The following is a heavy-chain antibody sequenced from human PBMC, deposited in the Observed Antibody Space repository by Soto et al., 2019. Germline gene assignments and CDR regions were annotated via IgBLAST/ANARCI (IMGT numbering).Heavy chain of an antibody. Sequence: PGAALKISCKGSGDNSASYWSGWVRQIPGKRLELMGIIYPGDFDTRYRPSFQGQVTISADKSISTAYLQWSSLKAADTAMYYCATRSKEAAGTYGMDVWGQGTTVTVSS. D-gene: IGHD6-13*01. CDR3: ATRSKEAAGTYGMDV. J-gene: IGHJ6*02. CDR2: IYPGDFDT. CDR1: GDNSASYW. V-gene: IGHV5-51*01.